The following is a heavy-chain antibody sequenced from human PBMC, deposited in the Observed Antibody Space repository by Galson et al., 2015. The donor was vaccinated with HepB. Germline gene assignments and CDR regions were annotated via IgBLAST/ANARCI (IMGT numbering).Heavy chain of an antibody. J-gene: IGHJ4*02. CDR2: IYWNGDK. Sequence: PALVKPIQTLTLTCTFSGFSLTTSGVAVGWIRQPPGKALEWLALIYWNGDKHYSPSLMSRLTITKDTSKNQVVLTMTNMDPVDTATYYCAHLGRKDDYSSGLFDYWGQGTLVTVSS. V-gene: IGHV2-5*01. CDR1: GFSLTTSGVA. CDR3: AHLGRKDDYSSGLFDY. D-gene: IGHD3-22*01.